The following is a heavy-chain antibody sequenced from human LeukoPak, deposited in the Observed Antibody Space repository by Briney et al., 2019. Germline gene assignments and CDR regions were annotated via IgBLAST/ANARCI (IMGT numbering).Heavy chain of an antibody. CDR3: ARGYGDFVPYFDY. CDR2: IGTAGDT. V-gene: IGHV3-13*01. D-gene: IGHD4-17*01. Sequence: GGSLRLSCAASGFTFSSYDMHWVRQATGEGLEWVSAIGTAGDTYYPGSVKGRFTISRENAKNSLYLQMNSLRAGDTAVYYCARGYGDFVPYFDYWGQGTLVTVSS. CDR1: GFTFSSYD. J-gene: IGHJ4*02.